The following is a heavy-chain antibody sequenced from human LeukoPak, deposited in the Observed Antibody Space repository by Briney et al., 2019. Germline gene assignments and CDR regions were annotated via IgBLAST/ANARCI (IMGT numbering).Heavy chain of an antibody. V-gene: IGHV4-38-2*01. CDR3: ARTLYCSGATCFSPELLDT. CDR1: GYSISSGYH. J-gene: IGHJ5*02. CDR2: MFHGGNT. D-gene: IGHD2-15*01. Sequence: PSETLSLTCAVSGYSISSGYHWGWVRQPPGKGPVWIGSMFHGGNTYCNPSLKSRVTMSIDTSMDQFSLNLTSVPAADTAVYFCARTLYCSGATCFSPELLDTWGQGTLVTVSS.